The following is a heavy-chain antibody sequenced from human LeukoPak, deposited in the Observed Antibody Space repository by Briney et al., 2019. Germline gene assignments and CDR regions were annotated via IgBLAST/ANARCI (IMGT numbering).Heavy chain of an antibody. Sequence: GESLKISCKGSGYSFTNYWIGWVRQMPRKGLELMGIIYPGDSDTRYSPSFQGQVTISVDKSINTAYLQWSSLKASDTAMYYCAASTYGSGSYVGFDSWGQGTLVTVSS. J-gene: IGHJ4*02. V-gene: IGHV5-51*01. CDR1: GYSFTNYW. CDR2: IYPGDSDT. CDR3: AASTYGSGSYVGFDS. D-gene: IGHD3-10*01.